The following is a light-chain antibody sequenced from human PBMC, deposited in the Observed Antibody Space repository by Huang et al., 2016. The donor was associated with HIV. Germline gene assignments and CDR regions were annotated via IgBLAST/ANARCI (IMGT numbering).Light chain of an antibody. J-gene: IGKJ2*01. CDR2: AAS. V-gene: IGKV1-39*01. CDR1: QSFSSS. Sequence: DIQMTQSPSSLSASVGDRVTNSCRSSQSFSSSLNWYQQRPGKAPKLLNYAASSLQSGVPSMFSGGGSGTDFSLTINSLQAEDVATYYCQQSDSTPYTFGQGTKLEIK. CDR3: QQSDSTPYT.